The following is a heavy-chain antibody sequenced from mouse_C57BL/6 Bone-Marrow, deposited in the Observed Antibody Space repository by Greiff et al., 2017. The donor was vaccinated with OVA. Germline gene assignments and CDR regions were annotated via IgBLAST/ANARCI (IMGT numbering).Heavy chain of an antibody. Sequence: QVQLQQSGAELARPGASVKLSCKASGYTFTSYGISWVKQRTGQGLEWIGEIYPRSGNTYYNEKFKGKATLTADKSSSTAYMELRSLTSEDSAVYFCARWGGSSYEDFDYWGKGTTLTVSS. J-gene: IGHJ2*01. CDR3: ARWGGSSYEDFDY. CDR1: GYTFTSYG. V-gene: IGHV1-81*01. CDR2: IYPRSGNT. D-gene: IGHD1-1*01.